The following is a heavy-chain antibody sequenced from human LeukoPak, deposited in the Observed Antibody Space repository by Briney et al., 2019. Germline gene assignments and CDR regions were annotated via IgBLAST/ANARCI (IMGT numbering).Heavy chain of an antibody. CDR1: GYTFTSYG. CDR2: ISAYNGNT. CDR3: ARDQLWFGESLLWFDP. Sequence: GASVKVSCKASGYTFTSYGISWVRQAPGQGLEWMGWISAYNGNTNYAQKLQGRVTMTTDTSTSTAYMELRSLRSDDMAVYYCARDQLWFGESLLWFDPWGQGTLVTVSS. D-gene: IGHD3-10*01. J-gene: IGHJ5*02. V-gene: IGHV1-18*03.